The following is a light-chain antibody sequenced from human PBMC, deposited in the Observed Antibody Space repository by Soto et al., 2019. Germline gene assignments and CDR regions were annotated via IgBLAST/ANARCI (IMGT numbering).Light chain of an antibody. J-gene: IGKJ1*01. CDR3: QQYYNTLWT. CDR1: QSVLFTSNNQNY. Sequence: DIVMTQSPDSLAVSLGERATINCKSSQSVLFTSNNQNYLAWYQQKPGQPAKLLIYWASTRESGVPDRFSGSGSGTDFTLTISSLQAEDVAVYYCQQYYNTLWTFGQGTKVEIK. V-gene: IGKV4-1*01. CDR2: WAS.